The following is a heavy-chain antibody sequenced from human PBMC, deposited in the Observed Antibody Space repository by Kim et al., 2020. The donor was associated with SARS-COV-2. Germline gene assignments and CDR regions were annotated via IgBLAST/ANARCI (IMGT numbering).Heavy chain of an antibody. CDR1: GASISDSNYF. V-gene: IGHV4-39*01. D-gene: IGHD3-3*01. CDR2: VYYSGNT. Sequence: SETLSLTCTVSGASISDSNYFWAWIRQSPGKGLDWIGSVYYSGNTYSNPSLQSRVAVSIDTSKNQFSLRLKFVTAADTAVYYCARLEVSMSGLVITPRVALDFWGQGMLVTVSS. CDR3: ARLEVSMSGLVITPRVALDF. J-gene: IGHJ4*02.